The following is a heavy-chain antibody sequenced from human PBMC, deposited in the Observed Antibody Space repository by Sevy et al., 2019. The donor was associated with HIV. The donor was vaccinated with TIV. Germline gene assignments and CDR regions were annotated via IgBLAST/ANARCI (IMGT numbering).Heavy chain of an antibody. CDR2: IWYDGSNK. D-gene: IGHD4-17*01. CDR1: GFNFSIYG. Sequence: GGSLRLSCAASGFNFSIYGMHWVRQAPGEGLEWVALIWYDGSNKYYVDSVKGRFTIFRDNSKNTVYLQMNSLRAEDTAVYYCAGGRDYGNFDYWGQGTLVTVSS. V-gene: IGHV3-33*01. J-gene: IGHJ4*02. CDR3: AGGRDYGNFDY.